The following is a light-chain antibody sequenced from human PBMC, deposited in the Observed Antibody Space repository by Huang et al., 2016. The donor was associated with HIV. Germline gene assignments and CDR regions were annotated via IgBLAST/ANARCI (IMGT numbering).Light chain of an antibody. Sequence: EIVLTQSPATLSLSPGERVTLSCRASQSVSSDLAWYQQEPGQAPMLLIYDASNRATGSPARFSGSGSGTDFTLTISSLEPEDFAVYYCQQRSNWLTFGGGTKVEIK. CDR1: QSVSSD. CDR3: QQRSNWLT. CDR2: DAS. J-gene: IGKJ4*01. V-gene: IGKV3-11*01.